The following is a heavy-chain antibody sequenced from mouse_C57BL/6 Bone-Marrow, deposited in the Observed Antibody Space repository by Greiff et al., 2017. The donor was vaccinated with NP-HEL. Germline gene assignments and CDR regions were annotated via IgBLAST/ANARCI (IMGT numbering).Heavy chain of an antibody. CDR1: GYAFSSYW. J-gene: IGHJ2*01. CDR3: ATRGPDYYGSSYVGY. V-gene: IGHV1-80*01. CDR2: IYPGDGDT. Sequence: VQLQQSGAELVKPGASVKISCKASGYAFSSYWMNWVKQRPGKGLEWIGQIYPGDGDTNYNGKFKGKATLTADKSSSTAYMQLSSLTSEDSAVYFCATRGPDYYGSSYVGYWGQGTTLTVSS. D-gene: IGHD1-1*01.